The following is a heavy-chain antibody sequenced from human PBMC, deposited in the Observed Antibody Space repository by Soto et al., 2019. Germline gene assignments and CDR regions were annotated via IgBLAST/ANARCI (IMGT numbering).Heavy chain of an antibody. CDR3: ARGDIVARTPNWFDP. V-gene: IGHV1-69*01. Sequence: QVQLVQSGAEVKKPGSSVKVSSKASGGSLNSHAIIWVRQAPGQGLEWMGGIIPVFGTPNHAQTFQGRVTITADESTSTAYMELSNLRSEDTAVYYCARGDIVARTPNWFDPWGQGTLVTVSS. D-gene: IGHD5-12*01. CDR2: IIPVFGTP. CDR1: GGSLNSHA. J-gene: IGHJ5*02.